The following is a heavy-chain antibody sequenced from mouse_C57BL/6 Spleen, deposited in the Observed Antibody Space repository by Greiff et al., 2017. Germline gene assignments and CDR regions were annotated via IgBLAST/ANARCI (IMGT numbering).Heavy chain of an antibody. D-gene: IGHD4-1*01. CDR1: GYTFTGYW. Sequence: QVQLQQSGAELMKPGASVKLSCKATGYTFTGYWIAWVKQRPGHGLEWIGEILPGSGSTNYNEKFKGKATFTADTSSNTAYMQLSSLTTEDSAISYCARSGANWGVRYARDYWGQGTSVTVSS. CDR2: ILPGSGST. CDR3: ARSGANWGVRYARDY. J-gene: IGHJ4*01. V-gene: IGHV1-9*01.